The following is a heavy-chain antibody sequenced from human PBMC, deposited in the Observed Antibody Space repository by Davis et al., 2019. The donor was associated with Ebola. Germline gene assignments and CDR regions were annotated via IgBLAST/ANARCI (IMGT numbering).Heavy chain of an antibody. Sequence: GGSLRLSCAASGFTFSSYGMHWVRQAPGKGLEWLAVISYDGSNKYYADSVKGRFTISRDNSKNTLYLQMNSLRAEDTAVYYCARDLVVIPDYYGMDVWGQGTTVTVSS. V-gene: IGHV3-30*03. J-gene: IGHJ6*02. D-gene: IGHD3-16*02. CDR2: ISYDGSNK. CDR3: ARDLVVIPDYYGMDV. CDR1: GFTFSSYG.